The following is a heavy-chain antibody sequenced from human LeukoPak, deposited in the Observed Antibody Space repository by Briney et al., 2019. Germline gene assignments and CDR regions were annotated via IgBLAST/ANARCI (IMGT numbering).Heavy chain of an antibody. CDR2: IIPIFGTA. D-gene: IGHD4-23*01. CDR3: ARNHLTTVVTWVYFDY. Sequence: VASVKVSCKASGGTFSSYAISWVRQAPGQGLEWMGGIIPIFGTANYAQKFQGRVTITADESTSTAYMELSSLRSEDTAVYYCARNHLTTVVTWVYFDYWGQGTLVTVS. V-gene: IGHV1-69*13. J-gene: IGHJ4*02. CDR1: GGTFSSYA.